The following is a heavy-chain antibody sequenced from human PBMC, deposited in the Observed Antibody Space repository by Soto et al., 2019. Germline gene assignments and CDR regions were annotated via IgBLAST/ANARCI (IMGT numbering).Heavy chain of an antibody. CDR1: GGSISSGDYY. CDR3: ARGTYITGTNNWFDP. CDR2: IYYSGST. J-gene: IGHJ5*02. D-gene: IGHD1-7*01. V-gene: IGHV4-30-4*01. Sequence: SETLSLTCTVSGGSISSGDYYWSWIRQPPGKGLEWIGYIYYSGSTYYNPSLKSRVTISVDTSKNQFSLKLSSVTAADTALYYCARGTYITGTNNWFDPWGQGTLVTVSS.